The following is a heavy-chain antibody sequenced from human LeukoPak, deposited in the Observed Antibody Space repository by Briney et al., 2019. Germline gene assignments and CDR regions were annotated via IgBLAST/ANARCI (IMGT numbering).Heavy chain of an antibody. CDR2: IKTDGSEK. CDR1: GFIFSNCW. D-gene: IGHD4-11*01. V-gene: IGHV3-7*01. CDR3: ATYSTRNAREFQS. Sequence: GGSLRLSCAASGFIFSNCWMTWVRQAPGKGLEWVANIKTDGSEKYYADSVKGRFTISRDNAKNSLYLQMNSLRAEDTAVYYCATYSTRNAREFQSWGQGTLVTVSS. J-gene: IGHJ1*01.